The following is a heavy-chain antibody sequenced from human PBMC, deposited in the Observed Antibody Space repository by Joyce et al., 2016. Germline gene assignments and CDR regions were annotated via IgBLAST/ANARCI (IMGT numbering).Heavy chain of an antibody. CDR1: GFTFSSYG. CDR2: IWYDGINK. D-gene: IGHD5-12*01. CDR3: AREGEYGAYETFDY. Sequence: QVQLVESGGGVVQPGRSLRLSCAASGFTFSSYGMHWVRQAPGKGVEGVVVIWYDGINKYYADSVKGRFTISRDNSKNTLYLQLNSLRAEDTAVYFCAREGEYGAYETFDYWGQGTLVTVSS. V-gene: IGHV3-33*01. J-gene: IGHJ4*02.